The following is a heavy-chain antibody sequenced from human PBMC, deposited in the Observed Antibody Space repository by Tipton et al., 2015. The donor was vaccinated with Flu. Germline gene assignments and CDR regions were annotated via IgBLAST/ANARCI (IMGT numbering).Heavy chain of an antibody. CDR2: IYHTGNT. Sequence: LRLSCSVSGYSIGSGYYWGWIRQPPGKGLEWIGNIYHTGNTYYNPSLKSRVTISVDTFQNQFSLNLNSVTAADTAVYYCSRSTYYYGSGSSDYWGQGTLVTVSS. D-gene: IGHD3-10*01. CDR3: SRSTYYYGSGSSDY. CDR1: GYSIGSGYY. J-gene: IGHJ4*02. V-gene: IGHV4-38-2*01.